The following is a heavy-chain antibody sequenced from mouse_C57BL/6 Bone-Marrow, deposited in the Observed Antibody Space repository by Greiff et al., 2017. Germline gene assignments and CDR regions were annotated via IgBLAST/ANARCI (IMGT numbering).Heavy chain of an antibody. J-gene: IGHJ2*01. Sequence: VQLQQSGAVLAKPGASVKLSCKASGYTFPSYWMHWVKQRPGQGLEWIGYINPSSGYPKYNQKFKDKATLTADKYSSTAYMQLSSLTYEDAAVYYCARWLLRNSYWGQGTTLTVSS. D-gene: IGHD2-3*01. CDR3: ARWLLRNSY. CDR2: INPSSGYP. CDR1: GYTFPSYW. V-gene: IGHV1-7*01.